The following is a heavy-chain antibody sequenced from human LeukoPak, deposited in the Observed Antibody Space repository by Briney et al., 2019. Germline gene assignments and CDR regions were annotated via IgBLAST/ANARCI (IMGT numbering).Heavy chain of an antibody. D-gene: IGHD1-26*01. J-gene: IGHJ3*02. Sequence: PGGSLRLSCAASGFTFNTYAMSWVRQAPGKGLEWVAAVSGSGAGTYYADSVKGRFTISRDNAENSLYLQMNSLRAEDTALYSCARVRVVWDLDDAFDIWGQGTMVTVSS. V-gene: IGHV3-23*01. CDR2: VSGSGAGT. CDR1: GFTFNTYA. CDR3: ARVRVVWDLDDAFDI.